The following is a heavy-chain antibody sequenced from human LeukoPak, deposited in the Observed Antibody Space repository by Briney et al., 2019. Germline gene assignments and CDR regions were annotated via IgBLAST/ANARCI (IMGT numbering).Heavy chain of an antibody. V-gene: IGHV3-30*18. CDR1: GFTFSTYG. J-gene: IGHJ4*02. D-gene: IGHD3-9*01. CDR3: AKDSLAGYLRGYFDD. CDR2: ISYDGTNK. Sequence: GRSLRLSCAASGFTFSTYGMHWVRQAPGRGLEWVAVISYDGTNKYYTDSVKGRFAISRDNSKNTLYLQMNSLRPEDTAVFYCAKDSLAGYLRGYFDDWGQGTQVTVSS.